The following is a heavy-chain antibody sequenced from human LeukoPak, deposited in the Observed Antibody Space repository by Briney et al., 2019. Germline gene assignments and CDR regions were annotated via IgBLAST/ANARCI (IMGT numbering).Heavy chain of an antibody. D-gene: IGHD3-22*01. CDR2: ISNYNGNT. Sequence: ASVKVSCKASGYTFSTFGTGWVRQATGQGLEWMGWISNYNGNTNYAQKLQGRVTMTTDTSTSTAYMELRSLRSEDTAVYYCARVCYDSSGYGDFDYWGQGTLVTVSS. CDR1: GYTFSTFG. V-gene: IGHV1-18*01. J-gene: IGHJ4*02. CDR3: ARVCYDSSGYGDFDY.